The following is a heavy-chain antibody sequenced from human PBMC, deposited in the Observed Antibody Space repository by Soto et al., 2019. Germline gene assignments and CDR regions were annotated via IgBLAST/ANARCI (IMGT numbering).Heavy chain of an antibody. V-gene: IGHV3-23*01. CDR1: GFTFSSYA. J-gene: IGHJ4*02. D-gene: IGHD3-10*01. CDR3: AKASGWFGEFDY. CDR2: ISGSGGSA. Sequence: EVQLLESGGGLVQPGGSLRLSCAASGFTFSSYAMSWVRQAPGKGLEWVSAISGSGGSAYYADSVKGRFTISRDNSKNTLYLQMNSLRAEDTAVYYCAKASGWFGEFDYWGQGTLVTVSS.